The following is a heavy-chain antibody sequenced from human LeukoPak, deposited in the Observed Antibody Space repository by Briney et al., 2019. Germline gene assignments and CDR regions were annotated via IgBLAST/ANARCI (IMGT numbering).Heavy chain of an antibody. Sequence: GESLKISCKASGYNFNVYWIAWVRQMPGNGLEWMGRIYPADTDTRYSPSFQGQVTISADKSTSTAYLQWNSLKASDTAMYYCARLGAVARGIDHWGQGALVTVSS. J-gene: IGHJ4*02. V-gene: IGHV5-51*01. CDR2: IYPADTDT. CDR1: GYNFNVYW. CDR3: ARLGAVARGIDH. D-gene: IGHD6-19*01.